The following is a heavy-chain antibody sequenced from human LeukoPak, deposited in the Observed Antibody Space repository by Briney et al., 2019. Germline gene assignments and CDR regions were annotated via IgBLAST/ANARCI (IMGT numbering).Heavy chain of an antibody. J-gene: IGHJ4*02. D-gene: IGHD2-21*02. Sequence: ASVKVSCKASGYTFSGSGWYLYWLRQAPGQGLECLGWIHPYNGDTAYAQKFQGRVAMTRDTSISTAYMELSRLRPDDTAVYYCAREACAHCMLDFWGQGTLVTVSS. CDR2: IHPYNGDT. CDR1: GYTFSGSGWY. CDR3: AREACAHCMLDF. V-gene: IGHV1-2*02.